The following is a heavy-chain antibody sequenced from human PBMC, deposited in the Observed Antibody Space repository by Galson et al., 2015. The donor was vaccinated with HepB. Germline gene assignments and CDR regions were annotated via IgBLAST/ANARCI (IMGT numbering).Heavy chain of an antibody. CDR2: IIPILGIA. D-gene: IGHD3-10*01. CDR3: ARARFGELPPSDYYYYGMDV. CDR1: GGTFSSYT. Sequence: VKVSCKASGGTFSSYTISWVRQAPGQGLEWMGRIIPILGIANYAQKFQGRVTITADKSTSTAYMELSSLRSEDTAVYYCARARFGELPPSDYYYYGMDVWGQGTTVTVSS. V-gene: IGHV1-69*02. J-gene: IGHJ6*02.